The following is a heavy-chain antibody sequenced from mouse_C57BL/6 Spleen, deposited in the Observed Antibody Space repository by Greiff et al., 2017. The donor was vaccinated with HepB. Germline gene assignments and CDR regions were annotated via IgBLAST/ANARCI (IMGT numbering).Heavy chain of an antibody. Sequence: DVKLVESGGGLVKPGGSLKLSCAASGFTFSSYAMSWVRQTPEKRLEWVATISDGGSYTYYPDNVKGRFTISRDNAKNNLYLQMSHLKSEDTAMYYCARGGEGDYFDYWGQGTTLTVSS. CDR3: ARGGEGDYFDY. CDR1: GFTFSSYA. CDR2: ISDGGSYT. V-gene: IGHV5-4*03. J-gene: IGHJ2*01.